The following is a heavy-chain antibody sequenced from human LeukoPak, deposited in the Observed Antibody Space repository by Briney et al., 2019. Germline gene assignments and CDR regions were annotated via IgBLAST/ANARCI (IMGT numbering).Heavy chain of an antibody. J-gene: IGHJ4*02. CDR2: IYYGVST. D-gene: IGHD6-6*01. Sequence: PETLPLTCTVSGGSTSSSYRSWIRQPPGKGLEWIGYIYYGVSTNYNPSLKSRVTISVDTSKNQFSLKLSSVTAADTAVYYCARVDPDSSSTLEVFDYWGQGTLVTVSS. V-gene: IGHV4-59*01. CDR3: ARVDPDSSSTLEVFDY. CDR1: GGSTSSSY.